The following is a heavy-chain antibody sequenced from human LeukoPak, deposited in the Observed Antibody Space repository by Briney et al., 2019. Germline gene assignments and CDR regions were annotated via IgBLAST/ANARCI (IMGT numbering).Heavy chain of an antibody. CDR3: ARDPRSRLYYFDY. CDR2: ISRSSSYI. V-gene: IGHV3-21*01. CDR1: GFTFSSYS. J-gene: IGHJ4*02. Sequence: GGSLRLSCAASGFTFSSYSMNWVRQAPGKGLEWVSSISRSSSYIYYADSVKGRFTISRDNAKNSLYLQMNSLRAEDTAVYYCARDPRSRLYYFDYWGQGTPVTVSS. D-gene: IGHD3-22*01.